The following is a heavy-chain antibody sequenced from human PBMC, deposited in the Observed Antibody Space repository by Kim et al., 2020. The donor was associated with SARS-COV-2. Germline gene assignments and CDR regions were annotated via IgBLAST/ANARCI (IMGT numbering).Heavy chain of an antibody. V-gene: IGHV4-31*03. D-gene: IGHD5-12*01. CDR2: IYYSGTT. J-gene: IGHJ5*02. CDR1: GGSISSGGYY. CDR3: ARDRLGDGYTFDP. Sequence: SETLSLTCTVSGGSISSGGYYWTWIRQHTGKGLEWIGYIYYSGTTYYNPSLKSRVTISVDTSKNQFSLKLSSVTAADTAVYYCARDRLGDGYTFDPWGQGTLVTVSS.